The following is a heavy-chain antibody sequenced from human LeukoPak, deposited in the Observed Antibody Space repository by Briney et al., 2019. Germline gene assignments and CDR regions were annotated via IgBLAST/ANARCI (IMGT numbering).Heavy chain of an antibody. V-gene: IGHV3-30*18. CDR2: ISYGGSNK. CDR1: GFTFSSYG. Sequence: GGFLRLSCAASGFTFSSYGMYWVRQAPGKGLEWVAVISYGGSNKYYADSVKGRFTISRDNSKNTLYLQMNRLRAEDTAVYYCAKILPDTVTADYWGQGTLVTVSS. CDR3: AKILPDTVTADY. J-gene: IGHJ4*02. D-gene: IGHD4-11*01.